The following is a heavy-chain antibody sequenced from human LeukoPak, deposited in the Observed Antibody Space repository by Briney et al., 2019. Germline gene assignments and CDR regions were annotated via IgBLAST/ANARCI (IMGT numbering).Heavy chain of an antibody. V-gene: IGHV4-38-2*01. J-gene: IGHJ3*02. Sequence: PSETLSLTCAVSGYSISSGYYWGWIRQPPGKGLEWIGSIYHSGSTYYNPSLKSRVTISVDTSKNQFSLKLSSVTAADTAVYYCARATVTTAAFDIWGQGTMVTASS. CDR2: IYHSGST. D-gene: IGHD4-17*01. CDR3: ARATVTTAAFDI. CDR1: GYSISSGYY.